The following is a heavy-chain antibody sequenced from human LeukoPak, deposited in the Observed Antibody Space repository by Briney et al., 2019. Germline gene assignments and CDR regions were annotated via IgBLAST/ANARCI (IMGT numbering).Heavy chain of an antibody. CDR3: ARARPSMWIDY. J-gene: IGHJ4*02. V-gene: IGHV3-30*19. CDR1: GFTFSSYG. D-gene: IGHD5-12*01. CDR2: ISYDGITE. Sequence: GGSLRLSCAASGFTFSSYGMHWVRQAPGKGLEWVSLISYDGITEDYSDSVKGRFTISRDNFKNTLFLQMNSLRPEDTAVYYCARARPSMWIDYWGQGTLVTVSS.